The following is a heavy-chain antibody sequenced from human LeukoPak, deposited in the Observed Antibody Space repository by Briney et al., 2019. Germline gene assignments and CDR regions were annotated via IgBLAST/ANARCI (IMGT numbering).Heavy chain of an antibody. CDR3: ARDRPAYDSSGSDNWFDP. V-gene: IGHV4-59*01. CDR2: IYYSGST. Sequence: PSETLSLTCTVSGGSISSYYWSWIRQPPGKGLEWIGYIYYSGSTNYNPSLKSRVTISVDMSKNQFSLKLSSVTAADTAVYYCARDRPAYDSSGSDNWFDPWGQGTLVTVSS. CDR1: GGSISSYY. D-gene: IGHD3-22*01. J-gene: IGHJ5*02.